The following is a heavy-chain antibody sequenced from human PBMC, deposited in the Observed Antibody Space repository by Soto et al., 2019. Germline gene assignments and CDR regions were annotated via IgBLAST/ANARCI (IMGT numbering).Heavy chain of an antibody. D-gene: IGHD3-3*01. J-gene: IGHJ6*02. CDR1: GFTFSSYG. Sequence: GGSLRLSCAASGFTFSSYGMHWVRQAPGKGLEWVAVISYDGSNKYYADSVKGLFTISRDNSKNTLYLQMNSLRAEDTAVYYCAKANDFWSGYPSNYYYYGMDVWGQGTTVTVSS. V-gene: IGHV3-30*18. CDR3: AKANDFWSGYPSNYYYYGMDV. CDR2: ISYDGSNK.